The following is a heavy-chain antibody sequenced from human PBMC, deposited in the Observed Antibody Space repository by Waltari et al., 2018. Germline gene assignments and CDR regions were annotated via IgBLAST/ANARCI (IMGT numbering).Heavy chain of an antibody. CDR2: IHHSGST. Sequence: QVQLQQWGAGLLKPSETLSRTCAVYGGSFSGYYWRRIRQPPGKGLEWIGEIHHSGSTNYNPSLKSRVTISVGTSKNQFSLKLSSVTAADTAVYYCARWSANYCSGGSCYGSYYFDYWGQGTLVTVSS. D-gene: IGHD2-15*01. V-gene: IGHV4-34*01. CDR1: GGSFSGYY. J-gene: IGHJ4*02. CDR3: ARWSANYCSGGSCYGSYYFDY.